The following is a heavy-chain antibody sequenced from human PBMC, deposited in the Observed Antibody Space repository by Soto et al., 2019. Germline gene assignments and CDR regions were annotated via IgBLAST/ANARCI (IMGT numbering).Heavy chain of an antibody. CDR2: ISGSGGST. Sequence: PGGSLRLSCAASGFTFSSYAMSWVRQAPRKGLEWVSAISGSGGSTYYADSVKGRFTISRDDSKNTLYLQMNSLRAEDTAVYYCAKGVTIFGVVLIYYYYYGMDVWGQGTTVTVSS. V-gene: IGHV3-23*01. J-gene: IGHJ6*02. CDR1: GFTFSSYA. CDR3: AKGVTIFGVVLIYYYYYGMDV. D-gene: IGHD3-3*01.